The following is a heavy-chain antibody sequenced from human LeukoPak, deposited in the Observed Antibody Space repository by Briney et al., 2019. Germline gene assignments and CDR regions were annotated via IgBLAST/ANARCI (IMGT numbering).Heavy chain of an antibody. CDR2: ISGSGAGK. CDR1: GFTFSTYA. V-gene: IGHV3-23*01. D-gene: IGHD4-11*01. Sequence: LPGGSLRLSCAASGFTFSTYAMTWVRQAPGKGLDWVSSISGSGAGKFYAAPVKGRFTTSRDNSKNTLYVQMNSLRAEDTAVYYCAKAAYSDYAGAFDIWGQGTMVIVSS. J-gene: IGHJ3*02. CDR3: AKAAYSDYAGAFDI.